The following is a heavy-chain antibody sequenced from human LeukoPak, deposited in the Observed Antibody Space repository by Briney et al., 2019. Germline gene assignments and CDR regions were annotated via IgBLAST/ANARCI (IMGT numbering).Heavy chain of an antibody. J-gene: IGHJ5*02. CDR1: GFTFSSYA. CDR3: ARDPYSNYVTGGWFDP. D-gene: IGHD4-11*01. V-gene: IGHV3-30-3*01. Sequence: TGGSLRLSCAASGFTFSSYAMHWVRQVPGKGLEWVAVISYDGSNKYYADSVKGRFTISRDNSKNTLYLQMNSLRAEDTAVYYCARDPYSNYVTGGWFDPWGQGTLVTVSS. CDR2: ISYDGSNK.